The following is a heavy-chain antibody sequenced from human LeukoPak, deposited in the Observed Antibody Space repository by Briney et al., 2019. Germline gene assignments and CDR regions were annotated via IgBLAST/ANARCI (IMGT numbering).Heavy chain of an antibody. V-gene: IGHV1-8*01. CDR2: MNPNSGNT. CDR3: AAKGIAAAAIDY. Sequence: ASVRVSCKASGYTFTSYGINWVRQATGQGFGWMGWMNPNSGNTGYSQNFQGRVTMTRQTSISPAYMELNSLRSADTAVYYCAAKGIAAAAIDYWGQGTLVTVSS. J-gene: IGHJ4*02. D-gene: IGHD6-13*01. CDR1: GYTFTSYG.